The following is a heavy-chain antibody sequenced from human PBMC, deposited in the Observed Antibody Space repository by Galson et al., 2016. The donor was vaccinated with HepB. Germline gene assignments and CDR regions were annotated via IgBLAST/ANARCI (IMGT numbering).Heavy chain of an antibody. J-gene: IGHJ4*02. V-gene: IGHV4-4*02. D-gene: IGHD6-19*01. Sequence: SETLSLTCAVSGGSISSNNWWSWVRQPPGKGLEWIGEIYHSGSTNYNPSPKSRVTISVDKSKNQFSLRLSPVTAADTAVYYCAREFRAPNGVAGIDYWGQGNLVTVSS. CDR1: GGSISSNNW. CDR2: IYHSGST. CDR3: AREFRAPNGVAGIDY.